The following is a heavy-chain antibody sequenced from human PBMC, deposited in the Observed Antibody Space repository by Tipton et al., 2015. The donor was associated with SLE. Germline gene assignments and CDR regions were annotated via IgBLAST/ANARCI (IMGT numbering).Heavy chain of an antibody. V-gene: IGHV4-34*01. Sequence: TLSLTCAVYGGSFSGYYWSWIRQPPGKGLEWIGEINHSGSTNYNPSLKSRVTISVDTSKNQFSLKLSSVTAADTAAYYCARAGRAWNLFDYWGQGTLVTVSS. CDR3: ARAGRAWNLFDY. J-gene: IGHJ4*02. D-gene: IGHD1-1*01. CDR2: INHSGST. CDR1: GGSFSGYY.